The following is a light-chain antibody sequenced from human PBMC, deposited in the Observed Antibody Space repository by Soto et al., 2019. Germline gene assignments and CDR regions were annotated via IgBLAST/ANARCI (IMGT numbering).Light chain of an antibody. CDR1: QSVSSH. CDR2: DAS. Sequence: EIVMTQSPPPLSLSPGEKASLSCRASQSVSSHLAWYQQKPGQSPRLLIYDASNRATGIPARFSGSGSGTDFTLTISSLEPEDFAFYFCQQRSHWPTFGQGTKVDI. V-gene: IGKV3-11*01. CDR3: QQRSHWPT. J-gene: IGKJ1*01.